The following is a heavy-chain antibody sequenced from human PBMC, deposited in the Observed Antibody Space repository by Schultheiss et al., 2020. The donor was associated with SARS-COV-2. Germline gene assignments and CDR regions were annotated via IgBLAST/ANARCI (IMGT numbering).Heavy chain of an antibody. Sequence: GGSLRLSCAASGFTFSSYGMHWVRQAPGKGLEWVSVIYSGGSTYYADSVKGRFTISRDNSKNTLYLQMNSLRAEDTAVYYCAREHLLEGDLYWGQGTLVTVSS. CDR3: AREHLLEGDLY. CDR1: GFTFSSYG. CDR2: IYSGGST. J-gene: IGHJ4*02. D-gene: IGHD2-21*01. V-gene: IGHV3-NL1*01.